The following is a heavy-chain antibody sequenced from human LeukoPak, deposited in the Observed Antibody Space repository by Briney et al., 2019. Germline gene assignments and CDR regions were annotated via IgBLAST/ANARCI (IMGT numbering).Heavy chain of an antibody. J-gene: IGHJ4*02. CDR2: ISAYNGNT. Sequence: ASVKVSCKASGYTFTSYGISWVRQAPGQGLEWMGWISAYNGNTNYAQKLQGRVTMNTDTSTSTAYIELRSLRSDDTAVYYCARDERWIYSRTFDYWGQGTLVTVSS. V-gene: IGHV1-18*01. CDR1: GYTFTSYG. CDR3: ARDERWIYSRTFDY. D-gene: IGHD5-12*01.